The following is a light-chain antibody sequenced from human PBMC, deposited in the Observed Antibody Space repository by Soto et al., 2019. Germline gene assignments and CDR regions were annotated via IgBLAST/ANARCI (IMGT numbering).Light chain of an antibody. CDR1: SSNIGPGYD. V-gene: IGLV1-40*01. CDR2: ANK. Sequence: QSVLTQPPSVSGAPGQRVTISCTGSSSNIGPGYDVHWYQQLPGTAPKLLIYANKNRPAGVPDRFSASQSGTSASLAITGLQAEDEADYYCQSYDTSPSGYVFGGGTKLTGL. J-gene: IGLJ2*01. CDR3: QSYDTSPSGYV.